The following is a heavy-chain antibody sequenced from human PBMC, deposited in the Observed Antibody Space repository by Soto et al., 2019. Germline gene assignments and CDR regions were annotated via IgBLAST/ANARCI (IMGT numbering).Heavy chain of an antibody. CDR1: GGSISSYY. V-gene: IGHV4-59*01. CDR2: IYYSGST. Sequence: SETLSLTCTVSGGSISSYYWSWIRQPPGKGLEWIGYIYYSGSTNYNPSLKSRVTISVDTSKNQISLKLRSVTAADTAMYYCEREGYTAMDYYYDSSGPFDYWGQGTLVTVSS. D-gene: IGHD3-22*01. CDR3: EREGYTAMDYYYDSSGPFDY. J-gene: IGHJ4*02.